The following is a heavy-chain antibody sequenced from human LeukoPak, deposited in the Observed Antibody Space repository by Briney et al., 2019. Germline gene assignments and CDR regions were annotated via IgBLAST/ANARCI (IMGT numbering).Heavy chain of an antibody. J-gene: IGHJ4*02. V-gene: IGHV3-33*01. D-gene: IGHD2-15*01. Sequence: GGSLRLSCAASGFTFSRYGMHWVRQAPGKGLEWVTVIWYDGSNENYADFVKGRFTISRDNSKNTLYLQMNSLRAEDPAVYYCARVQGGGLPRWYWGQGTLVTVSS. CDR3: ARVQGGGLPRWY. CDR2: IWYDGSNE. CDR1: GFTFSRYG.